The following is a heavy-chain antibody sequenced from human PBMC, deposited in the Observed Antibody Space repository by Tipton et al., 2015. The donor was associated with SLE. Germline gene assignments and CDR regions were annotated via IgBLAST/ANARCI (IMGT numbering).Heavy chain of an antibody. J-gene: IGHJ4*02. CDR3: ALEVIYCLSDY. D-gene: IGHD2-15*01. CDR2: INHSGST. Sequence: TLSLTCAVYGRSFSGYYWSWIRQPPGKGLEWIGEINHSGSTNYNPSLKSRVTISVDTSKNQFSLKLSSVTAADTAVYYCALEVIYCLSDYWGQGTLVTVSS. V-gene: IGHV4-34*01. CDR1: GRSFSGYY.